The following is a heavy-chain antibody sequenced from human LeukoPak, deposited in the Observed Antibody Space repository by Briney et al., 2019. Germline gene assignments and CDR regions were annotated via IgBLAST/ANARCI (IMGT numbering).Heavy chain of an antibody. Sequence: GGSLRLSCAASGSIFNSYTMNWVRQPPGKGLEWVAAIRSSSSSIYYADSVKGRFTISRDDAQNSVFLQMNSLRAEDTAVYYCARDHEAKIYWGQGTLVTASS. CDR3: ARDHEAKIY. J-gene: IGHJ4*02. CDR1: GSIFNSYT. V-gene: IGHV3-21*01. CDR2: IRSSSSSI.